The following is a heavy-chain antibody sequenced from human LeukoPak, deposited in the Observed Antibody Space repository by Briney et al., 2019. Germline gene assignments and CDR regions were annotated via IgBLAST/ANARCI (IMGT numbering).Heavy chain of an antibody. CDR3: ARDKVAATTEYYYYGMDV. J-gene: IGHJ6*04. V-gene: IGHV3-21*01. Sequence: GGSLRLSCAASGLTFSSYSMNWVRQAPGKGLEWVSSISSSSSYIYYADSVKGRFTISRDNAKSSLYLQMNSLRAEDTAVYYCARDKVAATTEYYYYGMDVWGKGTTVTVSS. CDR1: GLTFSSYS. CDR2: ISSSSSYI. D-gene: IGHD2-15*01.